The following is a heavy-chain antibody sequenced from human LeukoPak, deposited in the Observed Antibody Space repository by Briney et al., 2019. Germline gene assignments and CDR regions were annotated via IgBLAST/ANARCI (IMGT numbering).Heavy chain of an antibody. V-gene: IGHV3-23*01. CDR2: ISGSGGNT. CDR3: AKARNTVTKWGLIDC. Sequence: GGSLRLSCAASGFIFSTYAMSWVRRAPGKGLEWVSAISGSGGNTYYADSVKGRFTISRDNSKNTLYLQMDGLRAEDTAKYYCAKARNTVTKWGLIDCWGQGTLVTVSS. D-gene: IGHD4-17*01. CDR1: GFIFSTYA. J-gene: IGHJ4*02.